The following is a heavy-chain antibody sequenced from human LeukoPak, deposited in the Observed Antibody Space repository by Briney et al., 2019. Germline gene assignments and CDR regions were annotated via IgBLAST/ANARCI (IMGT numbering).Heavy chain of an antibody. CDR1: GFTFRSYW. J-gene: IGHJ6*02. Sequence: GGPLRLSCAASGFTFRSYWMHWVGQAPGKGLVWVSRINSDGSSTSYADSVKGRFTISRDNAKNTLYLQMNSLRAEDTAVYYCASLWFGEPKNYYYYGMDVWGQGTTVTVSS. V-gene: IGHV3-74*01. CDR2: INSDGSST. CDR3: ASLWFGEPKNYYYYGMDV. D-gene: IGHD3-10*01.